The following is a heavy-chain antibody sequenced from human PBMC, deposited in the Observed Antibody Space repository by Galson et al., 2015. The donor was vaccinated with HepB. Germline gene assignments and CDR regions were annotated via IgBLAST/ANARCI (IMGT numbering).Heavy chain of an antibody. D-gene: IGHD6-13*01. V-gene: IGHV1-69*13. CDR1: GGTFSSYA. CDR3: ARDPSSAADALGFDP. CDR2: IIPIFGTA. Sequence: SVKVSCKASGGTFSSYAISWVRQAPGQGLEWMGGIIPIFGTANYAQKFQGRVTITADESTSTAYMELSSLRSEDTAVYYCARDPSSAADALGFDPWGQGTLVTVSS. J-gene: IGHJ5*02.